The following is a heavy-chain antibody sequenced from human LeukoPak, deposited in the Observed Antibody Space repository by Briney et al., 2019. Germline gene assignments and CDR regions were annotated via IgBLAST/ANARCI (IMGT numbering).Heavy chain of an antibody. CDR1: GFTVSSSY. J-gene: IGHJ6*02. D-gene: IGHD2-8*02. CDR2: IYSGGIT. CDR3: ARDRVTESTDLLPWGMDV. V-gene: IGHV3-53*01. Sequence: GGSLRLSCAASGFTVSSSYMSWVRQAPGKGLEWVSVIYSGGITYYADSVKGRFTISRDNSKKTLYLQMNSLRAEDTAVYYCARDRVTESTDLLPWGMDVWGQGTTVTVSS.